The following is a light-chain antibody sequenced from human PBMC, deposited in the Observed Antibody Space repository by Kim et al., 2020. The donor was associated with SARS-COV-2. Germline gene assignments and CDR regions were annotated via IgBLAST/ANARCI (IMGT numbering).Light chain of an antibody. Sequence: GQSVTISCTGTRSDIGGYNYVSWYQQHPGKAPKLMIYEVTKRPSGVPDRFSGSKSGNTASLIVSGLQAEDEADYYCSSYTGSNKVLFGGGTQLTVL. V-gene: IGLV2-8*01. CDR1: RSDIGGYNY. CDR3: SSYTGSNKVL. CDR2: EVT. J-gene: IGLJ2*01.